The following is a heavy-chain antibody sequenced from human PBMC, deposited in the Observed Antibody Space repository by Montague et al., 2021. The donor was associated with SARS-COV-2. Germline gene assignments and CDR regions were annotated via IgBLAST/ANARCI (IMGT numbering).Heavy chain of an antibody. V-gene: IGHV4-61*01. CDR3: ARAPVVHIRIFGVVTSFDY. J-gene: IGHJ4*02. CDR2: IYYSGST. CDR1: GGSVSSGSYY. D-gene: IGHD3-3*01. Sequence: SETLSLTCTVSGGSVSSGSYYRSWIRQPPGKGLEWIGYIYYSGSTNYNPSLKGRVTISVDTSKNQFSLKLSSVTAADTAVYYCARAPVVHIRIFGVVTSFDYWGQGTLVTVSS.